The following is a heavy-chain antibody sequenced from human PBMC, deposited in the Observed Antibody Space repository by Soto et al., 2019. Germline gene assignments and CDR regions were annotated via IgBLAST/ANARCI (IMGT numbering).Heavy chain of an antibody. CDR3: ARGYYYDSSGYCFDY. CDR1: GGSFSGYY. V-gene: IGHV4-34*01. CDR2: INHSGST. D-gene: IGHD3-22*01. Sequence: SETLSLTCAVYGGSFSGYYWSWIRQPPGKGLEWIGEINHSGSTNYNPSLKSRVTISVDTSKNQFSLKLSSVTAADTAVYYCARGYYYDSSGYCFDYWGQAIRVTVAS. J-gene: IGHJ4*02.